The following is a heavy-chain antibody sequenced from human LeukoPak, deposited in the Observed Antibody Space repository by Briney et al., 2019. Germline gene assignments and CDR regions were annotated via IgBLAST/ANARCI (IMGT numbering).Heavy chain of an antibody. CDR3: ACXIAAAGTSFDY. V-gene: IGHV3-7*01. D-gene: IGHD6-13*01. CDR1: GFTFSSYW. J-gene: IGHJ4*02. Sequence: PGGSLRLSCAASGFTFSSYWLSWVRQAPGKGLEWLANIKEDGTEKYHVDSVRGRFTISRDNAKNSLYLEMNSLRAEDSAVYYXACXIAAAGTSFDYWGQGTLVTVSA. CDR2: IKEDGTEK.